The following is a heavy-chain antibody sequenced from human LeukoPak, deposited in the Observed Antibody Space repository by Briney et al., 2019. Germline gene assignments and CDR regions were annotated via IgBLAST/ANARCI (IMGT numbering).Heavy chain of an antibody. CDR3: ARVVRGVMGATYYFDY. Sequence: GASVKVSCKASGYSLTGYYIHWVRQAPGQGLEWMGWINPNSGGTNYAQKFQGRVTMTRDTSISTAYMELSRPRSDDTAVYYCARVVRGVMGATYYFDYWGQGTLVTVSS. CDR2: INPNSGGT. D-gene: IGHD3-10*01. CDR1: GYSLTGYY. V-gene: IGHV1-2*02. J-gene: IGHJ4*02.